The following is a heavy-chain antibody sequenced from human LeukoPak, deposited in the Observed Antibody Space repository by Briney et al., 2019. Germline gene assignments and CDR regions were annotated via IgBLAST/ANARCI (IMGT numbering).Heavy chain of an antibody. CDR3: AKDEVENNYYYMDV. Sequence: QTGGSLRLSCAASGFTFSSYAMHWVRQAPGKGLEWVAVISYDGSNKYYADSVKGRFTISRDNSKNTLYLQMNSLRAEDTAVYYCAKDEVENNYYYMDVWGKGTTVTISS. V-gene: IGHV3-30*04. D-gene: IGHD5-24*01. CDR1: GFTFSSYA. J-gene: IGHJ6*03. CDR2: ISYDGSNK.